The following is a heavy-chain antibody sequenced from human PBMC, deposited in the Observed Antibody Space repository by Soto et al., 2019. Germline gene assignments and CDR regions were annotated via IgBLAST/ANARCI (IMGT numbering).Heavy chain of an antibody. Sequence: ASVKVSCKASGYTFTGYYMHWVRQAPGQGLEWMGWINPNSGGTNYAQKFQGWVTMTRDTSISTAYMELSRLRSDDTAVYYCARTPIPYYDFWSGYYHYYGMDVWGQGTTVTVSS. D-gene: IGHD3-3*01. V-gene: IGHV1-2*04. CDR2: INPNSGGT. CDR1: GYTFTGYY. J-gene: IGHJ6*02. CDR3: ARTPIPYYDFWSGYYHYYGMDV.